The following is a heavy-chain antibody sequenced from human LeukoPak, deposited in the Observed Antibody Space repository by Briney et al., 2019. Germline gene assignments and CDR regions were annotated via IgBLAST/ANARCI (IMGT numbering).Heavy chain of an antibody. D-gene: IGHD3-10*01. V-gene: IGHV3-66*02. J-gene: IGHJ4*02. CDR1: GFTVSSNY. CDR2: IYSGGST. Sequence: GGSLRLSCAASGFTVSSNYMSWVRQAPGKGLEWVSVIYSGGSTYYADSVKGRFTISRDNSKNTLYLQMNSLRAEDTAVYYCARDQYYHGSGTIDYWGQGTLVTVSS. CDR3: ARDQYYHGSGTIDY.